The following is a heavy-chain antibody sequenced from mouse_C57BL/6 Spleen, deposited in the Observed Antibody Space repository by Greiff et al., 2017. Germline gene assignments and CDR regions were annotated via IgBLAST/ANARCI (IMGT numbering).Heavy chain of an antibody. J-gene: IGHJ1*03. V-gene: IGHV1-18*01. CDR1: GYTFTDYN. Sequence: VQLQQSGPELVKPGASVKIPCKASGYTFTDYNMDWVKQSHGKSLAWIGDIYPNNGGTIYNQKFKGKATLTVDKSSSTAYMELRSLTSEDTAVYYCARGNGDWYFDDWGTGTTVTVSS. CDR2: IYPNNGGT. CDR3: ARGNGDWYFDD.